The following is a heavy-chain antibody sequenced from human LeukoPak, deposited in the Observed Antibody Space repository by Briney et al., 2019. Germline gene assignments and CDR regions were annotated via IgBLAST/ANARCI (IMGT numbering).Heavy chain of an antibody. D-gene: IGHD3-9*01. V-gene: IGHV4-34*01. CDR2: INHSGST. J-gene: IGHJ4*02. CDR3: ARSFSLRYFGWLDPFGY. Sequence: SETLSLTCAVYGGSFSGYYWSWIRQPPGKGLEWIGEINHSGSTNYNPSLKSRVTISVDTSKNQFSLKLSSVTAADTAVYYCARSFSLRYFGWLDPFGYWGQGTLVTVSS. CDR1: GGSFSGYY.